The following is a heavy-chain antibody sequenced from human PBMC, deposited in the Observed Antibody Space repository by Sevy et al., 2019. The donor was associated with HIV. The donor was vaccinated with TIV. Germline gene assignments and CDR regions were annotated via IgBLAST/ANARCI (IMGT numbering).Heavy chain of an antibody. CDR3: AKDWSGYMVVVIAGFQH. D-gene: IGHD2-21*01. J-gene: IGHJ1*01. CDR1: GFTFSSYG. Sequence: GGSLRLSCAASGFTFSSYGMHWVRQAPGKGLEWVAFIRYDGSNKYYADSVKGRFTISRDNSKNTLYLQMNSLRAEDTAVYYCAKDWSGYMVVVIAGFQHWGQGTLVTVSS. V-gene: IGHV3-30*02. CDR2: IRYDGSNK.